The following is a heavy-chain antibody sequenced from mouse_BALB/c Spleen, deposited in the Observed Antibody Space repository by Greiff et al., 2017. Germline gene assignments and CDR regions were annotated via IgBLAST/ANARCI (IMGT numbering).Heavy chain of an antibody. Sequence: EVKLMESGGGLVQPGGSLKLSCAASGFTFSSYGMSWVRQTPDKRLELVATINSNGGSTYYPDSVKGRFTISRDNAKNTLYLQMSSLKSEDTAMYYCARGGWLSPDYWGQGTTLTVSS. CDR1: GFTFSSYG. CDR2: INSNGGST. V-gene: IGHV5-6-3*01. J-gene: IGHJ2*01. D-gene: IGHD1-1*02. CDR3: ARGGWLSPDY.